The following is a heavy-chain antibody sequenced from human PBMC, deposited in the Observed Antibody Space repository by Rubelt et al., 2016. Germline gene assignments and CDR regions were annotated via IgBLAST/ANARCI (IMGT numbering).Heavy chain of an antibody. J-gene: IGHJ4*02. CDR2: ISGSGGST. V-gene: IGHV3-23*01. CDR1: GFTFSSYA. CDR3: AKSVGDYDFWSDYYFDY. D-gene: IGHD3-3*01. Sequence: GGLVQPGGSLRLSCAASGFTFSSYAMSWVRQAPGKGLEWVSAISGSGGSTYYADSVKGRFTISRDNSKNTLYLQMNSLRAEDTAVYYCAKSVGDYDFWSDYYFDYWGQGTLVTVSS.